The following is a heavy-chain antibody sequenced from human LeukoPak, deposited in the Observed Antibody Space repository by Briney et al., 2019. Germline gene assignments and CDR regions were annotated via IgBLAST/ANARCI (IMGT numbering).Heavy chain of an antibody. J-gene: IGHJ4*02. V-gene: IGHV4-4*02. CDR3: ARHEGFSQKD. CDR1: GVSMSSNNW. Sequence: SGTLCLTCAVSGVSMSSNNWWSWVRQPPGKGLEWIGEIHESGSTNYNPSLKSRVTISVDKSKDQFSLKLSSVTAADTAVYYCARHEGFSQKDWGQGTQVTVS. CDR2: IHESGST.